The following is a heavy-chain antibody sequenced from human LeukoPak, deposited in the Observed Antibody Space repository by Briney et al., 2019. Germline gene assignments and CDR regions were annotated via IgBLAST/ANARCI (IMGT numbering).Heavy chain of an antibody. V-gene: IGHV7-4-1*01. CDR2: IDTTTGNP. J-gene: IGHJ4*02. CDR1: GYPFSAHF. CDR3: VRGTPTPGMDY. D-gene: IGHD3-10*01. Sequence: ASVKVSCKASGYPFSAHFLNWVRQAPGQGLEWMGNIDTTTGNPRYAQDFTGRFVFSLDTSVSTAYLQISSLKADDTAAYYCVRGTPTPGMDYWGQGTQVTVSS.